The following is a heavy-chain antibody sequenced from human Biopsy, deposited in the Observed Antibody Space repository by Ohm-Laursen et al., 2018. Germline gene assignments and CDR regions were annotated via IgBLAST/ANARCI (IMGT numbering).Heavy chain of an antibody. CDR2: IVPLFETT. CDR3: AKAGQTSGEYVVPRHFDS. Sequence: GASVKVSCKASRYNFDIYPLFWVRQAPGQGFEWMGGIVPLFETTDSAQKFQGRVTITADRSTTTAYIELSGLTSEDTAIYYCAKAGQTSGEYVVPRHFDSWGQGTRVTVSS. V-gene: IGHV1-69*06. CDR1: RYNFDIYP. J-gene: IGHJ4*02. D-gene: IGHD2-15*01.